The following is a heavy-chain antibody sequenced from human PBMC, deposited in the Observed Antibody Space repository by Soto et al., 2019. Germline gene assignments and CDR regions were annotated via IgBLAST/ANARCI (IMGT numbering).Heavy chain of an antibody. CDR1: GFTFSSYA. J-gene: IGHJ6*03. Sequence: PGGSLRLSCAASGFTFSSYAMSWVRQAPGKGLEWVSAISGSGGSTYYADSVKGRFTISRDNSKNTLYLQMNSLRAEDTAVYYCAKGGVIAAAGIRYYYYYMDVWGKGTTVTVSS. CDR2: ISGSGGST. V-gene: IGHV3-23*01. D-gene: IGHD6-13*01. CDR3: AKGGVIAAAGIRYYYYYMDV.